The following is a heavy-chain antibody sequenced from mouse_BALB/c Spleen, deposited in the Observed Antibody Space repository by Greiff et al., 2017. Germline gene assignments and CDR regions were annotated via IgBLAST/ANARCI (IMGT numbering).Heavy chain of an antibody. J-gene: IGHJ3*01. CDR1: GFNIKDTY. CDR3: ARDHYYGSEAY. V-gene: IGHV14-3*02. D-gene: IGHD1-1*01. Sequence: EVQLHQSGAELVKPGASVKLSCTASGFNIKDTYMHWVKQRPEQGLEWIGRIDPANGNTKYDPKFQGKATITADTSSNTAYLQLSILTSEDTAVYYCARDHYYGSEAYWGQGTLVTVSA. CDR2: IDPANGNT.